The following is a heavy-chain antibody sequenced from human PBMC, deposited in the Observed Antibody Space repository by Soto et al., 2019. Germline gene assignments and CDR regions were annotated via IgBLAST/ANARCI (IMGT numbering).Heavy chain of an antibody. CDR2: ISGYHGNT. V-gene: IGHV1-18*01. CDR3: ATFIMVGGWIAPTYAYSMDV. J-gene: IGHJ6*02. CDR1: DYTFSNYG. D-gene: IGHD6-19*01. Sequence: QVKLVQSGAEVKKPGASVTVSCKTSDYTFSNYGINWVRQAPEQGIELMGWISGYHGNTNYAQTVQGRVTMTTDTSTGTVCMSLGRLKSDGTARYYCATFIMVGGWIAPTYAYSMDVWGPATTVTVSS.